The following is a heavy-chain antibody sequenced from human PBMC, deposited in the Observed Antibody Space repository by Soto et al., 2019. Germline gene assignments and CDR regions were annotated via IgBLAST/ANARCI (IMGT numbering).Heavy chain of an antibody. J-gene: IGHJ4*02. Sequence: QVQLVESGGGVVQPGRSLRLSCAASGFTFSNSFMHWVRQAPVRGLECVAAISYDGSNTYYANSVKGRFTISRDNSRDTLYLQVISLRTEDTAMYYCTKDKPLKEYDCWGQGTLVTVSS. CDR3: TKDKPLKEYDC. V-gene: IGHV3-30*18. CDR1: GFTFSNSF. CDR2: ISYDGSNT. D-gene: IGHD3-10*01.